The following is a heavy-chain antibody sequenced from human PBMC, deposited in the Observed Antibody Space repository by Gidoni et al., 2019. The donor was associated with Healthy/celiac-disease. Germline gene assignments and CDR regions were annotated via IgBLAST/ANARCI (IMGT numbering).Heavy chain of an antibody. D-gene: IGHD2-15*01. Sequence: EVQLLESGGGLVQPGGSLRLSCAASGFTFSSCAMSWVRQAPGKGLEWVSASSVSGGSTYYADSVKGRFTISRDNSKDTLYLQMNSLRAEDTAVYYCAKAQGGYYYYGLDVWGQGTTVTVSS. J-gene: IGHJ6*02. CDR3: AKAQGGYYYYGLDV. CDR1: GFTFSSCA. V-gene: IGHV3-23*01. CDR2: SSVSGGST.